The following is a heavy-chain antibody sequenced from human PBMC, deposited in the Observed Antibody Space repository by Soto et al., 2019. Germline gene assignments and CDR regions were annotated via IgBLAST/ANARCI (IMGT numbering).Heavy chain of an antibody. CDR1: GGSISSGGYY. J-gene: IGHJ4*02. CDR2: IYYSGST. V-gene: IGHV4-31*03. CDR3: ARAMVRGVIGFGFDY. Sequence: SETLSLTCTVSGGSISSGGYYWSWIRQHPGKGLEWIGYIYYSGSTYYNPSLKSRVTMSVDTSKNQFSLKLSSVTAADTAVYYCARAMVRGVIGFGFDYWGQGTLVTVSS. D-gene: IGHD3-10*01.